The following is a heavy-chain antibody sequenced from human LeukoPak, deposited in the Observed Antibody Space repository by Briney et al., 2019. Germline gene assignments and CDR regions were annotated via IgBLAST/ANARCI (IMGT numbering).Heavy chain of an antibody. D-gene: IGHD2-2*01. CDR2: INWNSGAI. Sequence: GGSLRLSCAAFGFTFDDYAMHWVRQAPGKGLEWVSGINWNSGAIGYGDSVKGRFTISRDNGKNSLYLQMNSLRVEDTALYYCAKDTSAGYSNSCSDSWGQGTLVTVSS. CDR3: AKDTSAGYSNSCSDS. CDR1: GFTFDDYA. J-gene: IGHJ4*02. V-gene: IGHV3-9*01.